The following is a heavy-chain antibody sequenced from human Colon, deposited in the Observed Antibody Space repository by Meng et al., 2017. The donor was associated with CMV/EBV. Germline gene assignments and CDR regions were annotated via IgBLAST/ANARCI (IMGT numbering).Heavy chain of an antibody. CDR3: ASGNFGGGRFLDPFDN. J-gene: IGHJ4*02. CDR1: GANTGRGTHN. D-gene: IGHD3-3*01. V-gene: IGHV4-61*09. Sequence: LTHTCSVSGANTGRGTHNCGGIRQPAGKGLEWSGHVYSTGFTNYNPSHKSRVTISGDTSKNQFSLKLSSVTAADTAVYFCASGNFGGGRFLDPFDNWGQGTLVTVSS. CDR2: VYSTGFT.